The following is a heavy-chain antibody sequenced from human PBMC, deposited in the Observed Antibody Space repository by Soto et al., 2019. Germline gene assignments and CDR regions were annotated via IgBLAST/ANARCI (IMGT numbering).Heavy chain of an antibody. D-gene: IGHD3-3*01. J-gene: IGHJ6*03. V-gene: IGHV3-73*01. CDR2: IRSKGNNYAT. CDR3: SRQASDFWSGKPKYYMDG. Sequence: EVQLVESGGGVVQPGGSLKLSCAASGFTFSGSAMHWVRQASGKGLEWGGRIRSKGNNYATAYGASLKGRFTISRDDSKNTAYLQMNILNTEDTAVYYCSRQASDFWSGKPKYYMDGWGKGTTVTVSS. CDR1: GFTFSGSA.